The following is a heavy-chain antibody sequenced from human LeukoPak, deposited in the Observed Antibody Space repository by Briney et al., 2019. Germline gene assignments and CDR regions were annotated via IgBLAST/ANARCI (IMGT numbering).Heavy chain of an antibody. CDR1: GFTFSTYW. D-gene: IGHD2-21*02. J-gene: IGHJ4*02. Sequence: PGGSLRLSCAASGFTFSTYWMSWVRQAPGKGLEWVANIHQDGNEKYYVDSVEGRFTTSRDNAKNSLFLQMNNLRFEDSAVYYCARGDDFSGDYWGQGTLVTVSS. CDR3: ARGDDFSGDY. V-gene: IGHV3-7*04. CDR2: IHQDGNEK.